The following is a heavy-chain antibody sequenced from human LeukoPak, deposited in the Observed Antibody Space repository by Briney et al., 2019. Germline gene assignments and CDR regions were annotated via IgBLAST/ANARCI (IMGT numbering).Heavy chain of an antibody. CDR3: ARDIVVVVAATRLNWFDP. J-gene: IGHJ5*02. D-gene: IGHD2-15*01. Sequence: ASVKVSFKASGYTFTSYGISWVRQAPGQGLEWMGWISAYNGNTNYAQKLQGRVTMTTDTSTSTAYMELRSLRSDDTAVYYCARDIVVVVAATRLNWFDPWGQGTLVTVSS. V-gene: IGHV1-18*01. CDR1: GYTFTSYG. CDR2: ISAYNGNT.